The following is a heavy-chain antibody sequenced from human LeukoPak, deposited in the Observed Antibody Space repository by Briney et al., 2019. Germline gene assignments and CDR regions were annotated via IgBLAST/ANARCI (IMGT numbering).Heavy chain of an antibody. V-gene: IGHV1-3*01. D-gene: IGHD3-10*01. Sequence: ASVRVSCKASGYTFTSYAMHWVRQALGQRLEWMGWINAGNGNTKYSQKFQGRVTITRDTSASTAYMELSSLRSEDTAVYYCARDRWDYYGSGIHYYGMDVWGKGTTVTVSS. J-gene: IGHJ6*04. CDR2: INAGNGNT. CDR1: GYTFTSYA. CDR3: ARDRWDYYGSGIHYYGMDV.